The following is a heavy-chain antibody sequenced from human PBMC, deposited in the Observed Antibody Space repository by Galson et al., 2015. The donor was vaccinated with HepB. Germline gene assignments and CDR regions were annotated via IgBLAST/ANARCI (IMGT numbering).Heavy chain of an antibody. Sequence: SLRLSCAASGFTFSSYEMNWVRQAPGKGLEWVSYISSSGSTIYYADSVKGRFTISRDNAKNSLYLQMNSLRAEDTAVYYCASQPVSGYGCFFDYWGQGTLVTVSS. CDR3: ASQPVSGYGCFFDY. D-gene: IGHD5-12*01. J-gene: IGHJ4*02. CDR2: ISSSGSTI. CDR1: GFTFSSYE. V-gene: IGHV3-48*03.